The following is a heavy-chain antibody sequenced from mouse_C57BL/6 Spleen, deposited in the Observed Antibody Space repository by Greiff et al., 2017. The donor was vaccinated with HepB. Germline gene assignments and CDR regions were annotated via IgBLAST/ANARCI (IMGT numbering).Heavy chain of an antibody. CDR2: IYPSDSET. D-gene: IGHD1-1*01. J-gene: IGHJ2*01. Sequence: QVQLKQPGAELVRPGSSVKLSCKASGYTFTSYWMDWVKQRPGQGLEWIGNIYPSDSETHYNQKFKDKATLTVDKSSSTAYMQLSSLTSEDSAVYYCARVITTVVADYWGQGTTLTVSS. CDR1: GYTFTSYW. CDR3: ARVITTVVADY. V-gene: IGHV1-61*01.